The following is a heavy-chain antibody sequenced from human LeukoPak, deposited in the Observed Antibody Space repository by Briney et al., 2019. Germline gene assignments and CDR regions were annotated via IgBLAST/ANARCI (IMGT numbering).Heavy chain of an antibody. Sequence: ASVKVSCKASGYTFSNYDINWVRQAPGQGLEWMGWMNPNSGRRVYAQKFQGRVTMTRNSSINTTYMELTSLRSDDTAVYYCGRGLRSDYWGQGTLVTVSS. D-gene: IGHD3-16*02. V-gene: IGHV1-8*01. CDR3: GRGLRSDY. CDR1: GYTFSNYD. CDR2: MNPNSGRR. J-gene: IGHJ4*02.